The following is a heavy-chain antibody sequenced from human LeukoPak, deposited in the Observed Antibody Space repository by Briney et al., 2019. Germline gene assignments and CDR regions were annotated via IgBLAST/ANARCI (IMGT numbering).Heavy chain of an antibody. CDR3: ARERSGWSYTFDY. CDR2: LYSDGST. CDR1: GFTVSSNY. Sequence: GGSLRLSCAASGFTVSSNYMSWVRQAPGKGLEWVSILYSDGSTYYADSVKGRFTISRDNSKNTLYLQMNSLRAEDTAVYYCARERSGWSYTFDYWGQGTLVTVSS. V-gene: IGHV3-53*01. J-gene: IGHJ4*02. D-gene: IGHD6-19*01.